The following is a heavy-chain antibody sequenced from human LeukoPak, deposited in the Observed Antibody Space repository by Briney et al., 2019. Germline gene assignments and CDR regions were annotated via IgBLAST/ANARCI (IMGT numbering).Heavy chain of an antibody. CDR2: IYTSGST. V-gene: IGHV4-4*07. J-gene: IGHJ4*02. CDR3: ARDHYDFWSGYSPQYYFDY. CDR1: GGSISSYY. Sequence: SETLSLTCTVSGGSISSYYWSWIRQPAGKGLEWIGRIYTSGSTNYNPSLKSRVTISVDKSKNQFSLKLSSVTAADTAVYYCARDHYDFWSGYSPQYYFDYWGKGTLVTVSS. D-gene: IGHD3-3*01.